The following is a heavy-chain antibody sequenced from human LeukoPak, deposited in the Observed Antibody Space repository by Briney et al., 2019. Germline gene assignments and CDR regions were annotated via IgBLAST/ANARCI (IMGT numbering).Heavy chain of an antibody. CDR1: GGSFSGYY. CDR3: ARGGGYSYGYFSSPFDY. J-gene: IGHJ4*02. D-gene: IGHD5-18*01. CDR2: INHSGST. Sequence: SETLSLTCAVYGGSFSGYYWSWIRQPPGKGPEWIGEINHSGSTNYNPSLKSRVTISVDTSKNQFSLKLSSVTAADTAVYYCARGGGYSYGYFSSPFDYWGQGTLVTVSS. V-gene: IGHV4-34*01.